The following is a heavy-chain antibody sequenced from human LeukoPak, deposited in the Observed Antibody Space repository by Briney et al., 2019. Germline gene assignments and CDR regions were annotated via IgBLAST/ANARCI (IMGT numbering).Heavy chain of an antibody. D-gene: IGHD3-22*01. Sequence: SETLSLTCAVYGGSFSGYYWSWIRQPPGKGLEWIGEINHSGSTNYNPSLKSRVTISVDTSKNQFSLKLSSVTAADTAVYYCARDNSSGAEKAFDIWGQGTMVTVSS. CDR1: GGSFSGYY. V-gene: IGHV4-34*01. CDR2: INHSGST. J-gene: IGHJ3*02. CDR3: ARDNSSGAEKAFDI.